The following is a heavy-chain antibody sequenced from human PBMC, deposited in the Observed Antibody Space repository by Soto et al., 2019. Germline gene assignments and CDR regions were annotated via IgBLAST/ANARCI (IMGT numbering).Heavy chain of an antibody. V-gene: IGHV1-69*13. D-gene: IGHD6-6*01. CDR3: ARGHIAARSSPHHYYGIDV. CDR2: IIPIFGTA. Sequence: SVKVSCKASVGTFSSYAISWVRQAPGQGLEWMGGIIPIFGTANYAQKFQGRVTITADESTSTAYMELSSLRSEDTAVYYCARGHIAARSSPHHYYGIDVWGQGTTVTVSS. J-gene: IGHJ6*02. CDR1: VGTFSSYA.